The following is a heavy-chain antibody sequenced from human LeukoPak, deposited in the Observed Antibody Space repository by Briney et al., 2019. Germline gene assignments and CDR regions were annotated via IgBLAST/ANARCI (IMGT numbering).Heavy chain of an antibody. V-gene: IGHV3-9*01. CDR3: AKDSEQTLDY. J-gene: IGHJ4*02. CDR1: GFTFDDYA. Sequence: GRSLRLSCAASGFTFDDYAMHWVRQAPGKGLEWVSGISWNSGSIGYADSVKGRFTISRDNAKNSLYLQMNSLRAEDTALYYCAKDSEQTLDYWGQGTLVTVS. D-gene: IGHD6-13*01. CDR2: ISWNSGSI.